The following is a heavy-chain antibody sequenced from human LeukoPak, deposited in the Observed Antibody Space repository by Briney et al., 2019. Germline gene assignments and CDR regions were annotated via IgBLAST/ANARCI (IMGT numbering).Heavy chain of an antibody. J-gene: IGHJ4*02. CDR2: ISGSGGAT. V-gene: IGHV3-23*01. D-gene: IGHD1-26*01. CDR1: GFTFSSYD. CDR3: AEDKLEVGATPFDY. Sequence: PGGSLRLSCAASGFTFSSYDMSWVRQAPGKGLEWVSGISGSGGATYYADSVKGRFTISRDNSKNTLYLQMNSLRAEDTAVYSCAEDKLEVGATPFDYWGQGTLVTVSS.